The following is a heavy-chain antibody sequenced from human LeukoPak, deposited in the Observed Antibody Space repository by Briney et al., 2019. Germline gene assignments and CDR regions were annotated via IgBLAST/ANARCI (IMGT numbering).Heavy chain of an antibody. V-gene: IGHV4-34*01. J-gene: IGHJ4*02. Sequence: SETLSLTCAVYGGSFSGYYWSWIRQPPGKGLEWIGEINHSGSTNYNPSLKSRVTISVDTSKNQFSLKLSSVTAADTAVYYCARFTYYYDSGGYPRGSDYWGQGTLVTVSS. CDR1: GGSFSGYY. CDR3: ARFTYYYDSGGYPRGSDY. D-gene: IGHD3-22*01. CDR2: INHSGST.